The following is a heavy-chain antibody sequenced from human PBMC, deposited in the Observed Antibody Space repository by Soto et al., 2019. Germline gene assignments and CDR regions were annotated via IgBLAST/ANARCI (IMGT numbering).Heavy chain of an antibody. Sequence: GGSLRLSCAASGFTFDDYAMHWVRQAPGKGLEWVSGISWNSGSIGYADSVKGRFTISRDNAKNSLYLQMNSLRAEDTALYYCAKDSSGGYDLELDYWGQGTLVTVSS. D-gene: IGHD5-12*01. V-gene: IGHV3-9*01. CDR2: ISWNSGSI. J-gene: IGHJ4*02. CDR1: GFTFDDYA. CDR3: AKDSSGGYDLELDY.